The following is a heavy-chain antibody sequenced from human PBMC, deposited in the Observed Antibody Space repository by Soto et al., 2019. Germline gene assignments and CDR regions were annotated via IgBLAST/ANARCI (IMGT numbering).Heavy chain of an antibody. J-gene: IGHJ4*02. CDR3: ATLGGDSDTAMVTDGY. CDR2: FDPEDGET. Sequence: GASVKVSCKVSGYTLTELSMHWVRQAPGKGLEWMGGFDPEDGETIYAQKFQGRVTMTEDTSTDTAYMELSSLRSEDTAVYYCATLGGDSDTAMVTDGYWGQGTLVTVSS. V-gene: IGHV1-24*01. D-gene: IGHD5-18*01. CDR1: GYTLTELS.